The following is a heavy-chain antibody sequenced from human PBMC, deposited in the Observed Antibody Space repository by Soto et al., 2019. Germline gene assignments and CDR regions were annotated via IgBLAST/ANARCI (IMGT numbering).Heavy chain of an antibody. Sequence: GGSLRLSCAASGFTFSSYGMHWVRQAPGKGLEWVAVIWYDGSNKYYADSVKGRFTISRDNSKNTLYLQMNSLRAEDTAVYYCARDYYYGSGSYYHYYYMDVWGKGTTVTVSS. D-gene: IGHD3-10*01. CDR1: GFTFSSYG. CDR3: ARDYYYGSGSYYHYYYMDV. V-gene: IGHV3-33*01. CDR2: IWYDGSNK. J-gene: IGHJ6*03.